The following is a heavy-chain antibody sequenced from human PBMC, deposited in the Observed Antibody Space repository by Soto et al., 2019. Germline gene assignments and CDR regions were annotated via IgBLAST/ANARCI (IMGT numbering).Heavy chain of an antibody. CDR1: GFTFSSYA. Sequence: GGTLRLSCAASGFTFSSYAMSWVRQAPGKGLEWVSAISGSGGSTYYADSVKGRFTISRDNAKNTLYLQMNSLRAEDTAVYYCAGEDSSGYYSLDYWGQGTLITVSS. CDR2: ISGSGGST. J-gene: IGHJ4*02. V-gene: IGHV3-23*01. CDR3: AGEDSSGYYSLDY. D-gene: IGHD3-22*01.